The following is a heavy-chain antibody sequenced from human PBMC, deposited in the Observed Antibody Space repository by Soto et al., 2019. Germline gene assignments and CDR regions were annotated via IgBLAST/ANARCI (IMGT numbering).Heavy chain of an antibody. J-gene: IGHJ4*02. D-gene: IGHD2-15*01. CDR1: GFTFSSYA. Sequence: GGSLRLSCAASGFTFSSYAMSWVRQAPGKGLEWVSAIGGTDGATYYPDYVKGRCSISRDNSKNTLYLQMDSLRAEDTAVYYCTRVDSSGPDYWGQGA. CDR3: TRVDSSGPDY. V-gene: IGHV3-23*01. CDR2: IGGTDGAT.